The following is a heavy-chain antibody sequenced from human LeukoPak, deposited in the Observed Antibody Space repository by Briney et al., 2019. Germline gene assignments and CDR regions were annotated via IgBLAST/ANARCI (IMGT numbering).Heavy chain of an antibody. V-gene: IGHV4-30-4*07. D-gene: IGHD5-24*01. CDR1: GGSISSGGYS. Sequence: PSETLSLTCAVSGGSISSGGYSWSWIRQPPGKGLEWIGYIYYSGSTYYNPSLKSRVTISVDTSKNQFSLKLSSVTASDTAVYYCAREGVGDGYNPAEYYFDYWGQGTLVTVSS. CDR3: AREGVGDGYNPAEYYFDY. CDR2: IYYSGST. J-gene: IGHJ4*02.